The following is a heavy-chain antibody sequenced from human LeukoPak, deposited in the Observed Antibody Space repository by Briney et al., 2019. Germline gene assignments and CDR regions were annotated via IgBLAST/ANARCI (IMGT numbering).Heavy chain of an antibody. D-gene: IGHD4-17*01. CDR1: GFTFSTYG. CDR2: IYSGGNT. J-gene: IGHJ4*02. V-gene: IGHV3-23*05. Sequence: GGSLRLSCAASGFTFSTYGMSWVRQAPGKGLEWVSFIYSGGNTHYSDSVKGRFTISRDNSKNTLYLQMNSLRADDTAVYYCARRAGEYSHPYDYWGQGTLVTVSS. CDR3: ARRAGEYSHPYDY.